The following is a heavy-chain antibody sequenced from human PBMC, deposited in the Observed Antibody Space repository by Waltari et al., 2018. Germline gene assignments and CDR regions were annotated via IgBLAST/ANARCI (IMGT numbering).Heavy chain of an antibody. V-gene: IGHV4-39*01. CDR3: ARAQSGNYTDPDAFDV. D-gene: IGHD2-2*02. CDR2: ISYLGSA. J-gene: IGHJ3*01. Sequence: QLQLQQSGPGLVKPSETLSLNCTVSGGSFRSSSYYWGWVRQSPEKGLEWIGNISYLGSAFFNPALRSRLTISADTSKNQFALGLSSVTAADTAVYYCARAQSGNYTDPDAFDVWGQGTMVTVSS. CDR1: GGSFRSSSYY.